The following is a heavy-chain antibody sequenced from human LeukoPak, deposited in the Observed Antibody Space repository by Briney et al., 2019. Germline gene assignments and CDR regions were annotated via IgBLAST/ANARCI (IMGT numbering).Heavy chain of an antibody. CDR3: ARVPGRDYYFYYFLDV. D-gene: IGHD1-14*01. CDR1: GYTFTGYL. Sequence: GASVKVSCKASGYTFTGYLIHWVRQAPGQGLEWMGWINPKTGGTDYAQKFQGRVTLTRATSLSTAYMELTRLRSDDTAVYYCARVPGRDYYFYYFLDVWGEGTTVTVSS. J-gene: IGHJ6*03. CDR2: INPKTGGT. V-gene: IGHV1-2*02.